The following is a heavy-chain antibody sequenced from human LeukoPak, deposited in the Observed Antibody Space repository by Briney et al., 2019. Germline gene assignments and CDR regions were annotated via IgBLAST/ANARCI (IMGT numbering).Heavy chain of an antibody. D-gene: IGHD1-26*01. CDR2: INPNSGGT. CDR3: ARGPSGSFPDDAFDI. J-gene: IGHJ3*02. V-gene: IGHV1-2*02. Sequence: ASVKVSCKASGYTFTGYCMHWVRQAPGQGLEWMGWINPNSGGTNYAQKFQGRVTMTRDTSISTAYMELSRLRSDDTAVYYCARGPSGSFPDDAFDIWGQGTMVTVSS. CDR1: GYTFTGYC.